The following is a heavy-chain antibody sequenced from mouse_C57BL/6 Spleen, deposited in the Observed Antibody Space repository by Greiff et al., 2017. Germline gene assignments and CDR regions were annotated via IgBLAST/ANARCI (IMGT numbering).Heavy chain of an antibody. CDR3: ASPRDYAMDY. V-gene: IGHV1-42*01. J-gene: IGHJ4*01. CDR2: INPSTGGT. CDR1: GYSFTGYY. Sequence: VQLQQSGPELVKPGASVKISCKASGYSFTGYYMNWVKQSPEKSLEWIGEINPSTGGTTYNQKFKAKATLTVDKSSSTAYMQLKSLTSEDSAVYYCASPRDYAMDYWGQGTSVTVSS.